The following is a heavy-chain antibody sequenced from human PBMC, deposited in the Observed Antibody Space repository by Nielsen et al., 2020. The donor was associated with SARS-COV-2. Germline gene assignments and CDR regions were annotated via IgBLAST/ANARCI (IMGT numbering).Heavy chain of an antibody. CDR1: GGSFSGYY. D-gene: IGHD2-2*01. Sequence: SETLSLTCAVYGGSFSGYYWSWIRQPPGKGLEWIGEINHSGSTNYNPSLKSRVTISVDTSKNQFSLKLSSVTAADTAVYYCARGLVVVPVAMYGTWFDPWGQGTLVTVSS. V-gene: IGHV4-34*01. CDR2: INHSGST. J-gene: IGHJ5*02. CDR3: ARGLVVVPVAMYGTWFDP.